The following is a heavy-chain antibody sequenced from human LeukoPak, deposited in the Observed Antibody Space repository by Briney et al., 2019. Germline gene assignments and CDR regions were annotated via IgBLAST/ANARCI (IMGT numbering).Heavy chain of an antibody. V-gene: IGHV3-30*02. J-gene: IGHJ4*02. CDR3: AREGDSSGYYGTLDY. Sequence: PGGSLRLSCAASGFTFSNYGMHWVRQAPGKGLEWVAFIRFDGTSKFYADSVKGRLTISRDNSQNTVSLQVNNLRTEDTAVYYCAREGDSSGYYGTLDYWGQGTLVTVSS. CDR1: GFTFSNYG. D-gene: IGHD3-22*01. CDR2: IRFDGTSK.